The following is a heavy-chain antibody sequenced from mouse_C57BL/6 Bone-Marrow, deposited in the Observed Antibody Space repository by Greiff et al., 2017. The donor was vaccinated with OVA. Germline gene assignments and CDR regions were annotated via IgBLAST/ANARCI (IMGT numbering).Heavy chain of an antibody. D-gene: IGHD3-2*02. CDR2: INPNNGGT. J-gene: IGHJ2*01. CDR1: GYTFTDYN. V-gene: IGHV1-18*01. Sequence: VQLQQSGPELVKPGASVKIPCKASGYTFTDYNMDWVKQSHGKSLEWIGDINPNNGGTIYNQKFKGKATLTVDKSSSTAYMELRSLTSEDTAVYYCARVDSSGSSYYFDYWGQGTTLTVSS. CDR3: ARVDSSGSSYYFDY.